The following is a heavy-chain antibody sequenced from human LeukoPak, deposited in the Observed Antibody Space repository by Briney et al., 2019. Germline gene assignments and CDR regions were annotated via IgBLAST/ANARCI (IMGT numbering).Heavy chain of an antibody. CDR2: INPSGGST. Sequence: ASVKVSCKASGYTFTSYYMHWVRQAPGQGLEWMGIINPSGGSTSYAQKFQGRVTMTRDTSTSTVYMELSSLRSEDTAVYYCARESGRRGAAAGNNWFDPWGQGTLVTVSS. J-gene: IGHJ5*02. D-gene: IGHD6-13*01. V-gene: IGHV1-46*01. CDR3: ARESGRRGAAAGNNWFDP. CDR1: GYTFTSYY.